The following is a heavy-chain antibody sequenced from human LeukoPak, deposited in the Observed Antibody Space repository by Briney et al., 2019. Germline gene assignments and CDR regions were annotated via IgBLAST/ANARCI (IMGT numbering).Heavy chain of an antibody. CDR3: ARDGQLSSGWSLNWFDP. CDR2: IKSKTDGGTT. V-gene: IGHV3-15*05. CDR1: GFTFSNAR. D-gene: IGHD6-19*01. Sequence: GGSLRLSCAASGFTFSNARMSWVRQAPGKGLEWVGRIKSKTDGGTTDYAAPVKGRFTISRDNSKNTLYLQMNSLTAEDTAVYYCARDGQLSSGWSLNWFDPWGQGTLVTVSS. J-gene: IGHJ5*02.